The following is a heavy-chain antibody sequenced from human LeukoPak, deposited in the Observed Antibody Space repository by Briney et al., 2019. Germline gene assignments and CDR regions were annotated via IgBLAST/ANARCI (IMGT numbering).Heavy chain of an antibody. CDR3: ATGPSRHWVVVPDS. V-gene: IGHV1-24*01. D-gene: IGHD2-15*01. Sequence: ASVKVSCKVSGYTLTELSMHWVRHSPERGLEWMGGFDPDDSGTIYAQKFQGRVTMTEDTSTDTAYMELSSLRSEDTAVYYCATGPSRHWVVVPDSWGQGTLVTVSS. CDR1: GYTLTELS. J-gene: IGHJ4*02. CDR2: FDPDDSGT.